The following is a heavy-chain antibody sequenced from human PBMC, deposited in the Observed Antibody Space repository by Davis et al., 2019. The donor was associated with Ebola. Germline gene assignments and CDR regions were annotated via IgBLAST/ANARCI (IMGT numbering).Heavy chain of an antibody. CDR3: ARDGYLFDY. CDR1: GGTFSSYA. V-gene: IGHV1-8*02. CDR2: MNPNSGNT. D-gene: IGHD6-13*01. J-gene: IGHJ4*02. Sequence: ASVKVSCKASGGTFSSYAISWVRQAPGQGLEWMGWMNPNSGNTGYAQKFQGRVTMTRNTSISTAYMELSSLRSEDTAVYYCARDGYLFDYWGQGTLVTVSS.